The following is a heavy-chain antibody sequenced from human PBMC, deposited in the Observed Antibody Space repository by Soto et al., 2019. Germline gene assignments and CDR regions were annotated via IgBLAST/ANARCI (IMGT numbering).Heavy chain of an antibody. Sequence: GESLKISCTGFGYTFTTFWISWVRQMPGKGLEWMGRIDPRDSYVNYSPSFQGHVPISLDKSISTAYLQWGSLRASDTAMYYCARLFCSSTTCDGWFEPWGQGTLVTVS. V-gene: IGHV5-10-1*01. CDR2: IDPRDSYV. CDR1: GYTFTTFW. CDR3: ARLFCSSTTCDGWFEP. J-gene: IGHJ5*02. D-gene: IGHD2-2*01.